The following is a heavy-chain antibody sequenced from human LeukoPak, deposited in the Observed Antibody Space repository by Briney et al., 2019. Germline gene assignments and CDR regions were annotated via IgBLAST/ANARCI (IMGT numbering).Heavy chain of an antibody. Sequence: GGSLRLSCAASGFTFSNYNMNWVRQAPGKGLEWVGRIKRKSDGGTTDYAAPVRGRFTISRDDSKNTLYLQMNSLETEDTAVYYCAKYSSAWSQDYWGQGTLVTVSS. CDR2: IKRKSDGGTT. D-gene: IGHD6-19*01. CDR3: AKYSSAWSQDY. CDR1: GFTFSNYN. J-gene: IGHJ4*02. V-gene: IGHV3-15*01.